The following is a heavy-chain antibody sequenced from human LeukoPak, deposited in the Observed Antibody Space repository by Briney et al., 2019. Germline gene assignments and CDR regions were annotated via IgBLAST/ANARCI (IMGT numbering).Heavy chain of an antibody. D-gene: IGHD6-13*01. CDR1: GGSISSSSYY. V-gene: IGHV4-39*01. CDR3: ASRAAVAAAGTVRFAP. CDR2: IYYTGST. J-gene: IGHJ5*02. Sequence: SETLSLTCTVSGGSISSSSYYWGWIRQPPGKGLEWIGTIYYTGSTYYNPSLKSRVTISVDTSKNQFSLKLSSVTVADTAVYYWASRAAVAAAGTVRFAPWGRGTLATVS.